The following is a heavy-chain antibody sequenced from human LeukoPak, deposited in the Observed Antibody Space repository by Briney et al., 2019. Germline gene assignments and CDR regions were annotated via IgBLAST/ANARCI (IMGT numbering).Heavy chain of an antibody. CDR3: VRSGLRPLDS. Sequence: GGSLRLSCAASGFTFDDYAMNWVRQAPGKGLEWVSSVSSTSINIDYADSVKGRFTISRDNAKNSVSLQMNSLRVEDTAVYYCVRSGLRPLDSWGQGTLVAVSS. J-gene: IGHJ4*02. CDR1: GFTFDDYA. V-gene: IGHV3-21*06. CDR2: VSSTSINI. D-gene: IGHD4-17*01.